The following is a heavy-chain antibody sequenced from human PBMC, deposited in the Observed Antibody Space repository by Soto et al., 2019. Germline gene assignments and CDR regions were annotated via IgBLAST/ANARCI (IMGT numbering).Heavy chain of an antibody. D-gene: IGHD6-6*01. J-gene: IGHJ6*02. CDR1: GYSFASYW. Sequence: GESLKISCQGSGYSFASYWIGWWRQMPGKDLGWMGIIYPGESDTRYSPSFQGQVTISADKSLRTAYLQWTSLKASDTALYYCARTRSFTLGFYYDGMDVWGQGTTVTVSS. CDR3: ARTRSFTLGFYYDGMDV. V-gene: IGHV5-51*01. CDR2: IYPGESDT.